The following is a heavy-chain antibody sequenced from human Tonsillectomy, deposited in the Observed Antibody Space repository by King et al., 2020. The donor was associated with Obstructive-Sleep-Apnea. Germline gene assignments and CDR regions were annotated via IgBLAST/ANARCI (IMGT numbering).Heavy chain of an antibody. Sequence: QLVESGGGLVQPGRSLRLSCAASGFTFDDYAMHWVRQAPGKGLEWVSGSSWNSGGIGYADSVKGRFTISRDNAKNSLYLQMHSLRPEDTALYYCAKDLSYCSSTSCYDYYYYGMDVWGQGTTVTVSS. V-gene: IGHV3-9*01. CDR3: AKDLSYCSSTSCYDYYYYGMDV. D-gene: IGHD2-2*01. CDR2: SSWNSGGI. CDR1: GFTFDDYA. J-gene: IGHJ6*02.